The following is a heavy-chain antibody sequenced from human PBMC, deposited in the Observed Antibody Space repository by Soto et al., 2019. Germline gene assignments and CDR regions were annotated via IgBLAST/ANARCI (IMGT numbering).Heavy chain of an antibody. CDR3: ARDKIVGATTGAFDI. D-gene: IGHD1-26*01. J-gene: IGHJ3*02. Sequence: GGSLRLSCAASGFTVSSNYMSWVRQAPGKGLEWVSVIYSGGSTYYADSVKGRFTISRDNSKNTLYLQMNSLGAEDTAVYYCARDKIVGATTGAFDIWGQGTMVTVSS. CDR1: GFTVSSNY. V-gene: IGHV3-53*01. CDR2: IYSGGST.